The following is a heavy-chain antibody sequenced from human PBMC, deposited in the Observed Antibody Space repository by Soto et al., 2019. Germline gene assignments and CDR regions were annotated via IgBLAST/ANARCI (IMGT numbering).Heavy chain of an antibody. D-gene: IGHD1-26*01. CDR3: ARDGGSYTGEYYFDY. J-gene: IGHJ4*02. CDR1: GFTFSSYA. CDR2: ISYDGSNK. V-gene: IGHV3-30-3*01. Sequence: QVQLVESGGGVVQPGRSLRLSCAASGFTFSSYAMHWVRQAPGKGLEWVAVISYDGSNKYYADSVKGRFTISRDNSKNTLYLQMNSLRAEDTAVYYCARDGGSYTGEYYFDYWGQGTLVTVSS.